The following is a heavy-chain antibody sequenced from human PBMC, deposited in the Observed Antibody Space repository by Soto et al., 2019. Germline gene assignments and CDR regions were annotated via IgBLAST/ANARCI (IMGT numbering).Heavy chain of an antibody. CDR1: GYTFTGYY. V-gene: IGHV1-2*02. Sequence: GASVKVSCKASGYTFTGYYMHWVRQAPGQGLEWMGWISPNSGGTNYAQKFQGRVTMTRDTSISTAYMELSRLRSDDTAVYYCARDSGPYYDSSGYYWGASYYYGMDVWGQGTTVTVSS. CDR2: ISPNSGGT. J-gene: IGHJ6*02. D-gene: IGHD3-22*01. CDR3: ARDSGPYYDSSGYYWGASYYYGMDV.